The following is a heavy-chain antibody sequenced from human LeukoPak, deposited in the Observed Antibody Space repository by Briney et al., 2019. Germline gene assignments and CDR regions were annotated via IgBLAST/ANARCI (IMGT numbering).Heavy chain of an antibody. CDR2: INYDARSR. CDR1: GSTFSLSW. J-gene: IGHJ1*01. Sequence: GGSLRLSCAASGSTFSLSWMHWVRQAPGRGLEWVSSINYDARSRTYADSVKGRLTISRDNAENTLFLQMNSLRVEDSAIYSCVRGAGPGTPFDWGQGILVTVSS. CDR3: VRGAGPGTPFD. D-gene: IGHD1-1*01. V-gene: IGHV3-74*01.